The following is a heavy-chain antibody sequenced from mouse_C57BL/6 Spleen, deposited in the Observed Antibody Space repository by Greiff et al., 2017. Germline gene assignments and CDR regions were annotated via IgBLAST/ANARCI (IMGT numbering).Heavy chain of an antibody. CDR3: AKGDGYYDAMDY. CDR1: GFSLTSYG. J-gene: IGHJ4*01. D-gene: IGHD2-3*01. Sequence: QVQLKVSGPGLVQPSQSLSITCTVSGFSLTSYGVHWVRQPPGKGLEWLGVIWSGGSTDYNAAFISRTSISKHNSKSQVVFKMNRLQADDTAIYYCAKGDGYYDAMDYWGQGTSVTVSS. CDR2: IWSGGST. V-gene: IGHV2-4*01.